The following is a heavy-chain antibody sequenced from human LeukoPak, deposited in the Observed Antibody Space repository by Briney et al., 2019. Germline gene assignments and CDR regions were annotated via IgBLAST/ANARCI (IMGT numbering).Heavy chain of an antibody. CDR3: ARDVEYSSLSEPSPY. CDR1: GFTVSSSY. V-gene: IGHV3-66*01. D-gene: IGHD6-6*01. CDR2: IYSGGST. J-gene: IGHJ4*02. Sequence: GGSLRLSCAASGFTVSSSYMSWVRQAPGKGLEWVSVIYSGGSTYYADSVKGRFTISRDNSKNTLYLQMNSLRAEDTAVYYCARDVEYSSLSEPSPYWGQGTLVTVSS.